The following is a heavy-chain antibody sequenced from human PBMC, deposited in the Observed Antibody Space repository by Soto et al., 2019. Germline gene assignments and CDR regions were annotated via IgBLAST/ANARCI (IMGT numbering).Heavy chain of an antibody. J-gene: IGHJ4*02. V-gene: IGHV4-59*12. CDR3: ASTTSYYYGSGSYYRFDY. CDR1: GDSISTYY. Sequence: TSETLSLTCTVSGDSISTYYWTWIRQPPGKELEWIGFVYYSGSTNYNPSLKSRVTISVDKSNNQFSLKLSSVTAADTAVYYCASTTSYYYGSGSYYRFDYWGQGTLVTVPS. CDR2: VYYSGST. D-gene: IGHD3-10*01.